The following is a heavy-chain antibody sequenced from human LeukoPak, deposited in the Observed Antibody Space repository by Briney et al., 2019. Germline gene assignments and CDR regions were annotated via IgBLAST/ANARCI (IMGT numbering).Heavy chain of an antibody. CDR3: ARDLTTIFGVVTTPDY. V-gene: IGHV3-30-3*01. Sequence: GRSLRLSCAASGFTFSSYAMHWVRKAPGKGMEWVAVISYDGSNKYYADSVKGRFTISRDNSKNTLYLQMNSLRAEDTAVYYCARDLTTIFGVVTTPDYWGQGTLVTVSS. CDR1: GFTFSSYA. D-gene: IGHD3-3*01. CDR2: ISYDGSNK. J-gene: IGHJ4*02.